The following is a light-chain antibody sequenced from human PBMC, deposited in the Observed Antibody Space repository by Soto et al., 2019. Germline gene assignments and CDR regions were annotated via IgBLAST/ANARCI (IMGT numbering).Light chain of an antibody. Sequence: ETVLMPAAGTPSWSPGERATLSCRASQSVSSSSLAWYQQKPGQAPRLLIYDASSRATGIPERFSGSGSGTDFTLTVCSLEPEDFAVYYCQEFGSSRTFGQGTKV. CDR3: QEFGSSRT. CDR1: QSVSSSS. CDR2: DAS. V-gene: IGKV3-20*01. J-gene: IGKJ1*01.